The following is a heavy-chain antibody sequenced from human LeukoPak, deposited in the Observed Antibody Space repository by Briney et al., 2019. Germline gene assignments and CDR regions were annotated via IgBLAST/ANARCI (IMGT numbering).Heavy chain of an antibody. CDR3: AKSGNNYDILTGGYFDY. D-gene: IGHD3-9*01. CDR2: ISGSGGST. V-gene: IGHV3-23*01. CDR1: GFTFSSYA. J-gene: IGHJ4*02. Sequence: PGGSLRLSCAASGFTFSSYAMSWVRQAPGKGLEWVSAISGSGGSTYYADSVKGRFTISRDNSKNTLYLQMNSLRAEDTAVYYCAKSGNNYDILTGGYFDYWGQGTLVTVSS.